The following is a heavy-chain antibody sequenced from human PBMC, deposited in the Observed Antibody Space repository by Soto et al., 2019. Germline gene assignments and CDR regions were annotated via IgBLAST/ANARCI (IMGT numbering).Heavy chain of an antibody. V-gene: IGHV4-59*01. CDR1: GGSISSYY. CDR2: IYYSGST. Sequence: QVQLQESGPGLVKPSETLSLTCTVSGGSISSYYWSWIRQPPGKGLEWIGYIYYSGSTNYNPSLNSRVTXTXDXXKIQCSLKLSSVTAADTAVYYCARGGDTARSGMDVWGQGTTVTVSS. D-gene: IGHD5-18*01. J-gene: IGHJ6*02. CDR3: ARGGDTARSGMDV.